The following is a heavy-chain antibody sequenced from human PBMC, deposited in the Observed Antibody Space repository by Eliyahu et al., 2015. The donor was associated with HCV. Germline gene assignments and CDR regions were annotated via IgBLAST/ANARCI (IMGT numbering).Heavy chain of an antibody. D-gene: IGHD4-17*01. CDR1: GYXFTSYT. CDR3: TRALLRHGDYGDY. CDR2: MNPATDNR. V-gene: IGHV1-8*01. J-gene: IGHJ4*02. Sequence: QVQLVQSGAEVKKPGASVRVSCKASGYXFTSYTINWVRQATGQGLEWMGWMNPATDNRGYVQKFQGRVTMTSNTSINTAYMELSSLRSDDTAVYYCTRALLRHGDYGDYWGQGTLVTVSS.